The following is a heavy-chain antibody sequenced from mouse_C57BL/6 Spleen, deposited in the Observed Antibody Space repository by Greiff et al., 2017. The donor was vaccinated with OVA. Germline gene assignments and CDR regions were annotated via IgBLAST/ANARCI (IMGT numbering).Heavy chain of an antibody. D-gene: IGHD2-1*01. CDR2: IDPSDSYT. V-gene: IGHV1-69*01. CDR3: AREEGYGNLYEAIDY. Sequence: QVQLQQSGAELVMPGASVKLSCKASGYTFTSYWMNWVKQRPGQGLEWIGEIDPSDSYTNSNHKLKGKATLTVDKSSSTAYLQLSSLTSDDSAVYYCAREEGYGNLYEAIDYWGQGTSVTVSA. CDR1: GYTFTSYW. J-gene: IGHJ4*01.